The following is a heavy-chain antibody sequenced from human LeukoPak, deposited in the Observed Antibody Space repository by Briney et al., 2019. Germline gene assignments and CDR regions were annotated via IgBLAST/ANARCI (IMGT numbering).Heavy chain of an antibody. V-gene: IGHV3-23*01. Sequence: PGGSLRLSCAASGFTFSSYAMSWVRQAPGKGLEWVSAISGSGGSTYYADSVKGRFTISRDNSKNTLYLQMNSLRAEDTAVYYCANSNAFGGVIDADDYWGQGTLVTVSS. CDR3: ANSNAFGGVIDADDY. J-gene: IGHJ4*02. CDR2: ISGSGGST. CDR1: GFTFSSYA. D-gene: IGHD3-16*02.